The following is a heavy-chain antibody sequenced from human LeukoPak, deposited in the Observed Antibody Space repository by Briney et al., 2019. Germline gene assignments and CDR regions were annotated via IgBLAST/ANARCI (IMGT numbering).Heavy chain of an antibody. CDR2: IYYSGST. CDR3: ARDVPSYVSGSSLRWFDP. J-gene: IGHJ5*02. V-gene: IGHV4-30-4*01. CDR1: GGSLSSGDYY. Sequence: PSETLSLTCTVSGGSLSSGDYYWNWIRQPPGKGLEWIGYIYYSGSTYYNPSLKSRVTISVDTSKNKFSPKLRSVTAGDTAVYYCARDVPSYVSGSSLRWFDPWGQGTLVTVSS. D-gene: IGHD3-10*01.